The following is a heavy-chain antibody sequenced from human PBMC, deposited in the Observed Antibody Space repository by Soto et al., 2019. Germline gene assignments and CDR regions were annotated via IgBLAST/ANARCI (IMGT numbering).Heavy chain of an antibody. CDR2: VSAYSGHT. J-gene: IGHJ4*02. CDR3: ARPSGSYGDYAWSLAY. Sequence: QVQLVQSGAEAKKPGASVKVSCKASGYAFGGYAISWVRQAPGQGLEWMGWVSAYSGHTDYAQNLQGRVSMTTETSTSTAYMELGSLTSDDTAVYYCARPSGSYGDYAWSLAYWGQGTLVTVSS. V-gene: IGHV1-18*04. D-gene: IGHD4-17*01. CDR1: GYAFGGYA.